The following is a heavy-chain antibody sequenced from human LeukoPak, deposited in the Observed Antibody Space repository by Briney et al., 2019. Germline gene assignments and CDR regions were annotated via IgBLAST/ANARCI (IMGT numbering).Heavy chain of an antibody. D-gene: IGHD3-10*01. J-gene: IGHJ6*03. V-gene: IGHV3-66*01. CDR2: LYSSGYT. CDR3: ARDSGMVRGVIGYYYYMDV. Sequence: GGSLRLSCAASGFRVSINYMSWVRQAPGKGLEWVSVLYSSGYTKYADSVKGRFSISRDNAKNSLYLQMNSLRAEDTAVYYCARDSGMVRGVIGYYYYMDVWGKGTTVTVSS. CDR1: GFRVSINY.